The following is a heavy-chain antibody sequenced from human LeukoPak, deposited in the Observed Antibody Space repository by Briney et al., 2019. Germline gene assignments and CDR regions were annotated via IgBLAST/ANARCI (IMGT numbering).Heavy chain of an antibody. CDR2: ITASRDYT. J-gene: IGHJ4*02. V-gene: IGHV3-23*01. CDR3: AKGKLAFDS. Sequence: GGSLRLSCAASGFTFSTYAMTWVRQAPGKGLEWVSTITASRDYTYCADSVKGRFTISRDDSKNTLYLQMSSLRAEDTALYHCAKGKLAFDSWGQGTLVTVSS. CDR1: GFTFSTYA.